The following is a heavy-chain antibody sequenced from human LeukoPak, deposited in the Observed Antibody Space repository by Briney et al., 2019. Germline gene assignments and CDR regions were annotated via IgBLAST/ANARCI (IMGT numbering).Heavy chain of an antibody. J-gene: IGHJ4*02. CDR2: ISYDGSDK. CDR3: ARDRTYTRTFDY. Sequence: SLRLSCSTSGFILNTHSIHWGRQAPSKGLEWVAVISYDGSDKYFADSVEGRFTISRDDSKNMMYLQMNSLRAEDTAVYYCARDRTYTRTFDYWGQGTLVTVSS. D-gene: IGHD1-14*01. CDR1: GFILNTHS. V-gene: IGHV3-30*03.